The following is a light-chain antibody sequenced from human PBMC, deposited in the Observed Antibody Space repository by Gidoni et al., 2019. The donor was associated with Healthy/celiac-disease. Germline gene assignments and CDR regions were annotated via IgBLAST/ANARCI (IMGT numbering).Light chain of an antibody. J-gene: IGKJ2*01. Sequence: DIQMTQSPSSLSASVGDRVTITCQASQDISNYFNWYQQQPGKAPKLLIYEASNLEKGVPSRFSGSGSVTDFTFTISSLQPEDIATYYCQQYDNRPYTFGQWTKLEIK. CDR1: QDISNY. CDR2: EAS. V-gene: IGKV1-33*01. CDR3: QQYDNRPYT.